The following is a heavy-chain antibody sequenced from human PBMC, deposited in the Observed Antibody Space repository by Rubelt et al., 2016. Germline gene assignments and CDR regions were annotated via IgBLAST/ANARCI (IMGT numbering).Heavy chain of an antibody. CDR1: GGTFSSYA. V-gene: IGHV1-3*01. CDR2: INAGNGNT. J-gene: IGHJ3*02. Sequence: QVQLVQSGAEVKKPGSSVKVSCKASGGTFSSYAISWVRQAPGQRLEWMGWINAGNGNTQYSQKFQGRVTITRDTSARTAYMELSSLRSEDTAVYYCAREDTTDRGWYDALDIWGQGTMVTVSS. D-gene: IGHD6-19*01. CDR3: AREDTTDRGWYDALDI.